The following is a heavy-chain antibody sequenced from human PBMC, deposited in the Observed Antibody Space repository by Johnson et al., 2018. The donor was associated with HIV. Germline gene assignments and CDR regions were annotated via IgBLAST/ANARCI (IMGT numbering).Heavy chain of an antibody. J-gene: IGHJ3*02. D-gene: IGHD3-3*01. CDR1: GFTVSSNY. Sequence: ELLVESGGGLVQPGGSLRLSCVVSGFTVSSNYITWVRQAPGKGLEWVSVISRGGDTYYANSVKGRFTIFRDNSKNTLYLQMGSLRAEDMAVYYCARASGEWDAFDIWGQGTVVTVSS. CDR3: ARASGEWDAFDI. V-gene: IGHV3-66*01. CDR2: ISRGGDT.